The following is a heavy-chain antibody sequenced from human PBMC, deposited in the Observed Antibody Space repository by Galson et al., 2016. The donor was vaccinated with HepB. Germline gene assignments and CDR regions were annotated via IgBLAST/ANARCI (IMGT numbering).Heavy chain of an antibody. CDR3: AANCGTNSGGRKALDY. V-gene: IGHV1-18*01. CDR1: GHYFTTYG. D-gene: IGHD2-21*01. Sequence: SVKVSCKAYGHYFTTYGFTWVRQAPGQGLEWMGWIGAYNGNTHSAQKFQDRVTMTRNTFTTTVYLELRSMRLDDTAGYYCAANCGTNSGGRKALDYWGQGTLITVSS. J-gene: IGHJ4*02. CDR2: IGAYNGNT.